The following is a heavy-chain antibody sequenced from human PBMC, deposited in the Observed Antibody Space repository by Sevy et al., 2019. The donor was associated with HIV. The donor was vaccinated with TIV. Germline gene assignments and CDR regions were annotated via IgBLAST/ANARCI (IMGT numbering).Heavy chain of an antibody. V-gene: IGHV3-13*01. CDR3: ARETAADAFDV. CDR1: AFTFSSYD. Sequence: GGSLRLSCAATAFTFSSYDMHWVRLVAGKGLEWVSCIGLSGDTYFAGSVKGRFTISRDNVKNYLYLRMSSLRAGDTAVYYCARETAADAFDVWGQGTFVTVSS. D-gene: IGHD6-13*01. CDR2: IGLSGDT. J-gene: IGHJ3*01.